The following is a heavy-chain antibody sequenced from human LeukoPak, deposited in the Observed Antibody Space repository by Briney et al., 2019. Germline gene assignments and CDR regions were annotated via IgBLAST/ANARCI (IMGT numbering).Heavy chain of an antibody. CDR3: ARDLHSGSYEDAFDI. V-gene: IGHV3-53*01. Sequence: GGSLRLSCAASGFTVSSNYMSWVRQAPGKGLEWVSVIYSGGSTYYADSVKGRFTISRDNAENSLYLQMNSLRAEDTAVYYCARDLHSGSYEDAFDIWGQGTMVTVSS. J-gene: IGHJ3*02. CDR2: IYSGGST. D-gene: IGHD1-26*01. CDR1: GFTVSSNY.